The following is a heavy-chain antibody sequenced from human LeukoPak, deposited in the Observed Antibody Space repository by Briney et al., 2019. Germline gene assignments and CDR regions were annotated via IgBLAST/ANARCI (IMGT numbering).Heavy chain of an antibody. CDR1: GFTFSDSY. J-gene: IGHJ4*02. V-gene: IGHV3-72*01. CDR2: ITNKGTAYTT. D-gene: IGHD5-18*01. CDR3: VRDWHTAFCN. Sequence: PGGSLRLSCAASGFTFSDSYMDWVRQAPGKGLEWVGRITNKGTAYTTQYAASVRGRFTISRDDSKNSLYLQMTSLKTEDTAVYYCVRDWHTAFCNWGQGALVTVSS.